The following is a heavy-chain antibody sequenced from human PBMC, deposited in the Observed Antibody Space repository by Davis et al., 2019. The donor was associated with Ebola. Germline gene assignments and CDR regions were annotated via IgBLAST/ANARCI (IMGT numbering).Heavy chain of an antibody. CDR3: ATLPGYY. CDR2: INSDGSST. CDR1: GFTFSSYW. D-gene: IGHD1-26*01. V-gene: IGHV3-74*01. J-gene: IGHJ4*02. Sequence: GESLKISCAASGFTFSSYWMHWVRLAPGKGLVWVSRINSDGSSTSYADSVKGRFTISRDNAKNTPYLQMNNLRVEDTAVYYCATLPGYYWGQGTLVTVSS.